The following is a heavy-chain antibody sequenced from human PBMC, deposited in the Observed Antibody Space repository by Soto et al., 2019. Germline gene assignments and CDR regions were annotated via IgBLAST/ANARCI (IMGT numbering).Heavy chain of an antibody. D-gene: IGHD3-22*01. V-gene: IGHV3-7*01. CDR2: IKEDGSEK. CDR1: GVSFNKYW. J-gene: IGHJ3*02. CDR3: ARDDFYDSSANDAFDI. Sequence: GGSLRLSCAASGVSFNKYWMSWVRQAPGKGLEWVANIKEDGSEKYYVDSVKGRFTISRDNAKNSLYLQMNSLRAEDTAVYYCARDDFYDSSANDAFDIWGQGTMVTVSS.